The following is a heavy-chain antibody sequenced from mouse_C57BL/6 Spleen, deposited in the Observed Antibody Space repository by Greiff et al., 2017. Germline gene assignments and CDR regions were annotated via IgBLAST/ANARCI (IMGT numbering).Heavy chain of an antibody. CDR1: GFSFNTYA. CDR2: IRSKSNNYAT. Sequence: VQLKESGGGLVQPKGSLKLSCAASGFSFNTYAMNWVRQAPGKGLEWVARIRSKSNNYATYYADSVKDRFTISRDDSESMLYLQMNNLKTEDTAMYYCVRHIGKGDYFDYWGQGTTLTVSS. J-gene: IGHJ2*01. D-gene: IGHD2-1*01. CDR3: VRHIGKGDYFDY. V-gene: IGHV10-1*01.